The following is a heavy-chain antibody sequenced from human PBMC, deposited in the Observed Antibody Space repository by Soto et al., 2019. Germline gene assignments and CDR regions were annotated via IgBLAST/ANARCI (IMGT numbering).Heavy chain of an antibody. V-gene: IGHV5-51*03. CDR2: IYPGDSDT. CDR1: GYSFTSYW. Sequence: EVQLVQSGAEVKKPGESLKISCKGSGYSFTSYWIGWVRQMPGKGLEWMGIIYPGDSDTRYSPSFQGQVTISADKSIGTAYRQWSSLKASATAMYYWERGNCSGGSCQYYCYYGMDVWGQGTTVTVSS. CDR3: ERGNCSGGSCQYYCYYGMDV. J-gene: IGHJ6*02. D-gene: IGHD2-15*01.